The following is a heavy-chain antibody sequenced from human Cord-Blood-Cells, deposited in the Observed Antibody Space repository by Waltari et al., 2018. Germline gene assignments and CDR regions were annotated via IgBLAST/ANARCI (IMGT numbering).Heavy chain of an antibody. CDR3: AKVSHDAFDI. J-gene: IGHJ3*02. CDR1: GFTFGDYA. V-gene: IGHV3-9*01. CDR2: ISWNSGSI. Sequence: QLVESGVGLVQPGRSLILSCAASGFTFGDYAMHWVRQAAGTGLEWVSGISWNSGSIGYVDSVKGRFTISRDNAKNSLYLQMNSLRAEDTALYYCAKVSHDAFDIWGQGTMVTVSS.